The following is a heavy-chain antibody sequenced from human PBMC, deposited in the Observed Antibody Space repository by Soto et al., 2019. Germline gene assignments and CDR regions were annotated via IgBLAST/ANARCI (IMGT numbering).Heavy chain of an antibody. CDR2: ISVHNGNT. D-gene: IGHD7-27*01. CDR3: ARDLNLGLGDY. CDR1: GYTFTSYG. V-gene: IGHV1-18*01. Sequence: QVQLVQSGAEVKKPGASVKVSCKASGYTFTSYGISWVRQAPGQGLEWMGWISVHNGNTKNAQKPQXXVTMTTDTSTSTAYMELRSLRSDDTAVYYCARDLNLGLGDYWGQGTLVTVSS. J-gene: IGHJ4*02.